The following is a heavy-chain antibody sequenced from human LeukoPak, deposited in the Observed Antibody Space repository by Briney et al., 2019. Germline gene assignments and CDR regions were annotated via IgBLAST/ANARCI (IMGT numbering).Heavy chain of an antibody. J-gene: IGHJ6*02. V-gene: IGHV3-23*01. D-gene: IGHD3-3*01. CDR1: GFTFSSYA. CDR2: ISGSGGST. Sequence: GSLRLSCAASGFTFSSYAMSWVRQAPGKGLEWVSAISGSGGSTYYADSVKGRFTISRDNSKNTLYLQMNSLRAEDTAVYYCAKGENDDFWSGMYYYYYGMDVWGQGTTDTVSS. CDR3: AKGENDDFWSGMYYYYYGMDV.